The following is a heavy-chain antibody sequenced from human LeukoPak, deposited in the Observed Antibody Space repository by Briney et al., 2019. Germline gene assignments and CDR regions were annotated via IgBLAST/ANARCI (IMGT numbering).Heavy chain of an antibody. Sequence: GGSLRLSCAASGFTFSSYWMSWVRQAPGKGLEWVAVISYDGSNKYYADSVKGRFTISRDNSKNTLYLQMNSLRAEDTAVYYCAKDLRLWFGELDAFDIWGQGTMVTVSS. J-gene: IGHJ3*02. CDR3: AKDLRLWFGELDAFDI. CDR1: GFTFSSYW. V-gene: IGHV3-30*18. CDR2: ISYDGSNK. D-gene: IGHD3-10*01.